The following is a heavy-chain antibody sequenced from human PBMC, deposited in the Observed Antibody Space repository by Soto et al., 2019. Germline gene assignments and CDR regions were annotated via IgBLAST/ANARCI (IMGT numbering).Heavy chain of an antibody. CDR1: GGSISNVHW. J-gene: IGHJ4*02. CDR3: ATHRGNTYGPYDD. CDR2: IFHSGST. Sequence: SETLSLTCAVSGGSISNVHWWSWVRQSPGKGLEWIGEIFHSGSTNYNPSLKSRVTISVDNSKNHFSLNLNSVTAADTAVYYCATHRGNTYGPYDDWGQGTLVTVSS. V-gene: IGHV4-4*02. D-gene: IGHD5-18*01.